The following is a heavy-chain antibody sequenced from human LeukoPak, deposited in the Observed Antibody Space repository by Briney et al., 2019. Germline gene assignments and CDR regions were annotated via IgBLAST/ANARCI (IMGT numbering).Heavy chain of an antibody. CDR1: GFTFSSYG. CDR3: TTGPGEDTAMVRYYYYGMDV. J-gene: IGHJ6*02. Sequence: GGSLRLSCAASGFTFSSYGMNWVRQAPGKGLEWVGRIKSKTDGGTTDYAAPVKGRFTISRDDSKNTLYLQMNSLKTEDTAVYYCTTGPGEDTAMVRYYYYGMDVWGQGTTVTVSS. V-gene: IGHV3-15*01. CDR2: IKSKTDGGTT. D-gene: IGHD5-18*01.